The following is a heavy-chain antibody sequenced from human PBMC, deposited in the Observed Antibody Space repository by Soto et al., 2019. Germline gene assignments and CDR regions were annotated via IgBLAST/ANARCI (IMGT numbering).Heavy chain of an antibody. J-gene: IGHJ5*01. CDR2: IHSDANT. V-gene: IGHV3-53*01. Sequence: GVSLSLSCAASGFNVSSNSMIWVRQAPGKGLEWLSLIHSDANTKYADSVKGRFTISRDSFENTVYLQMNSLRAEDTAVYYCARHVWLESWGQGTLVTVSS. CDR1: GFNVSSNS. CDR3: ARHVWLES.